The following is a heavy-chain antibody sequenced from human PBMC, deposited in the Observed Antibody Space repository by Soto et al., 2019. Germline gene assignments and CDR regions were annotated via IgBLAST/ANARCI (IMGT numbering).Heavy chain of an antibody. CDR3: ARDCSGGSCYGTYSYYMDV. J-gene: IGHJ6*03. D-gene: IGHD2-15*01. Sequence: GGSLRLSCAASGFTFSNYGMNWVRQAPGKGLEWVSSITSSSSYIYYADSVKGRFTISRDNAKNSLYLQMNILRAEDTAVYYCARDCSGGSCYGTYSYYMDVWGKGTTVTVSS. CDR1: GFTFSNYG. CDR2: ITSSSSYI. V-gene: IGHV3-21*01.